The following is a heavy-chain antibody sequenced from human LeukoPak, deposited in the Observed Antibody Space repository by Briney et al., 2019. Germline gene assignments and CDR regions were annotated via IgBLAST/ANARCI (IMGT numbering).Heavy chain of an antibody. D-gene: IGHD3-10*01. J-gene: IGHJ4*02. V-gene: IGHV4-31*03. CDR3: ARSRVRGVFDY. CDR1: GDSISSGGYY. Sequence: SETLSLTCTVSGDSISSGGYYWRWSRQHRGRGLEWIVYIYYSGSTSYNPSIKSRVTISVDTSKTQFSLKLSSVTAADTALSYFARSRVRGVFDYWGQGTLVTVSS. CDR2: IYYSGST.